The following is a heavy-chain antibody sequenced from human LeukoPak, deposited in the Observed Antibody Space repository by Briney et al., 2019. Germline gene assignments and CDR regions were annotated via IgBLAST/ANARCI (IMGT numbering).Heavy chain of an antibody. D-gene: IGHD2-15*01. J-gene: IGHJ4*02. Sequence: GESLKISWKGSGYSSTNYWIAWLGQMPGKGLEGMGIIFPGESDTRYSPSLQGQVTISADKSISTDYLQWISLKASDTAMYYCARRGAGYCSGFSCYYFDYWGQGTLVTVSS. CDR3: ARRGAGYCSGFSCYYFDY. CDR1: GYSSTNYW. V-gene: IGHV5-51*01. CDR2: IFPGESDT.